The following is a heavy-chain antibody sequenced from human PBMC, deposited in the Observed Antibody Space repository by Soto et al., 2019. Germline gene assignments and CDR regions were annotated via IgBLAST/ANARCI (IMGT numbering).Heavy chain of an antibody. Sequence: QVQLVESGGGVVQPGRSLRLSCAASGFTFSSYGMHWVRQAPGKGLEWVAVIWYDGSNKYYADSVKGRFTISRDNSKNTLYLQMNSLRAEDTAVYYCAKDAQGLLWFGELLRDYWGQGTLVTVSS. CDR2: IWYDGSNK. CDR1: GFTFSSYG. V-gene: IGHV3-33*06. CDR3: AKDAQGLLWFGELLRDY. D-gene: IGHD3-10*01. J-gene: IGHJ4*02.